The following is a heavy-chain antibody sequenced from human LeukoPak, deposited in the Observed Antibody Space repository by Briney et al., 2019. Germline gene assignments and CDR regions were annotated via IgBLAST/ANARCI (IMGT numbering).Heavy chain of an antibody. CDR2: ISSSSTYI. V-gene: IGHV3-21*01. CDR3: ARDYMGYDSNGYYSQPFSFDY. J-gene: IGHJ4*02. CDR1: GFTFSSYE. Sequence: GGSLRLSCAASGFTFSSYEMNWVRQAPGKGLEWVSSISSSSTYIYYADSLQGRFTVSRDNAKNSLYLQMHSLRAEDTAMYFCARDYMGYDSNGYYSQPFSFDYWGQGTLVTVSS. D-gene: IGHD3-22*01.